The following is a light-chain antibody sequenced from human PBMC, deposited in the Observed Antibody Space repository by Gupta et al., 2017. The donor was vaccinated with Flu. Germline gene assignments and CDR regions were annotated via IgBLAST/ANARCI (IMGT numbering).Light chain of an antibody. Sequence: VVLSKSPMSLHVTLGQPASISCRSSQSLVHSDGNTFLNWFQQRPGKPLRRLIIEISSRDPGVPDRFSGSGSGTDFTLKISRVEPEDIGIYYCMQATHWPWTFGQGTKVEI. V-gene: IGKV2-30*02. CDR2: EIS. CDR3: MQATHWPWT. CDR1: QSLVHSDGNTF. J-gene: IGKJ1*01.